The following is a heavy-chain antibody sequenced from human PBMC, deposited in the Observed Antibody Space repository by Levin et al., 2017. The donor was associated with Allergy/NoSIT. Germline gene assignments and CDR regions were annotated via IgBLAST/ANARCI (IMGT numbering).Heavy chain of an antibody. Sequence: SLKISCAASGFTFDDYAMHWVRQAPGKGLEWVSGISWNSGSIGYADSVKGRFTISRDNAKNSLYLQMNSLRAEDTALYYCAKGSGYCSSTSCPLRDWFDPWGQGTLVTVSS. D-gene: IGHD2-2*01. CDR2: ISWNSGSI. CDR1: GFTFDDYA. J-gene: IGHJ5*02. V-gene: IGHV3-9*01. CDR3: AKGSGYCSSTSCPLRDWFDP.